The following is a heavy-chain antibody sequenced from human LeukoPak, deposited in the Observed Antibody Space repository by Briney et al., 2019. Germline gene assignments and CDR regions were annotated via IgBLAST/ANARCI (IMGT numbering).Heavy chain of an antibody. V-gene: IGHV1-3*01. Sequence: GASVKVSCKASGYTFTSYAMHWVRQAPGQRLEWMGWINAGNGNTKYSQKFQGRVTITRDTSASTAYMELSSLRSEDTAVYYCARSDGGIDHGDYYWFDPWGQGTLVTVSS. CDR2: INAGNGNT. CDR1: GYTFTSYA. J-gene: IGHJ5*02. D-gene: IGHD4-17*01. CDR3: ARSDGGIDHGDYYWFDP.